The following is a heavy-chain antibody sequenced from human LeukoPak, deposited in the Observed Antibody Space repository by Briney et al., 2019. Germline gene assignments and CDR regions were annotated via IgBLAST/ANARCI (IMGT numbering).Heavy chain of an antibody. J-gene: IGHJ6*02. CDR3: AKGTYSFYGMDV. V-gene: IGHV3-30*18. D-gene: IGHD6-13*01. Sequence: GRSLRLSCEASGFTFSSYGMHWVRQAPGKGLEWVAVISYDGSNKYYADSVKGRFTISRDNSKNTLYLQMNSLRAEDTAVYYCAKGTYSFYGMDVWGQGTTVTVSS. CDR2: ISYDGSNK. CDR1: GFTFSSYG.